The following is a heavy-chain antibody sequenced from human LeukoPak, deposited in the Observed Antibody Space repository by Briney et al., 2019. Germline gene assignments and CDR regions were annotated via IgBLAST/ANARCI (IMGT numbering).Heavy chain of an antibody. CDR3: ARLYSSSWYEHYYYGMDV. V-gene: IGHV4-59*01. CDR1: GGFISSYY. CDR2: IYYSGST. J-gene: IGHJ6*04. D-gene: IGHD6-13*01. Sequence: ASETLSLTCTVSGGFISSYYWSWIRQPPGKGLEWIGYIYYSGSTNYNPSLKSRVTISVDTSKNQFSLKLSSVTAADTAVYYCARLYSSSWYEHYYYGMDVWGKGTTVTVSS.